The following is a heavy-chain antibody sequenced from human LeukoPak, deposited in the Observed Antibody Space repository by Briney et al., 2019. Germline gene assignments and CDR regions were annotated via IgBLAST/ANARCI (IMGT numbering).Heavy chain of an antibody. CDR1: GYTFTGYY. D-gene: IGHD6-13*01. J-gene: IGHJ5*02. CDR2: INPNSGGT. CDR3: ARGRPTTSIAAAGVNWFDP. V-gene: IGHV1-2*02. Sequence: ASVKVSCKASGYTFTGYYMHWVRQAPGQGLEWMGWINPNSGGTNYAQKFQGRVTMTRDTSISTAYMELSRLRSDDTAVYYCARGRPTTSIAAAGVNWFDPWGQGTLVTASS.